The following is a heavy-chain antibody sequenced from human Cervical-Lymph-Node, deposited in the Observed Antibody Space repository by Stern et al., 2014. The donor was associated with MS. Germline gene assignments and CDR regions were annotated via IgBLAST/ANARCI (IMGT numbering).Heavy chain of an antibody. J-gene: IGHJ4*02. Sequence: QLEQSGPEVKKPAASVKVSCKASGYSFTHYGITSVRQAPGQGLEWMGWISGNNGDRKYAQKLQGRLTMTRDTSTSTAYMELRSLRSDDSAVYYCARGRYSWNYSDCEYWGQGTLVTVSS. CDR1: GYSFTHYG. CDR2: ISGNNGDR. CDR3: ARGRYSWNYSDCEY. D-gene: IGHD1-26*01. V-gene: IGHV1-18*01.